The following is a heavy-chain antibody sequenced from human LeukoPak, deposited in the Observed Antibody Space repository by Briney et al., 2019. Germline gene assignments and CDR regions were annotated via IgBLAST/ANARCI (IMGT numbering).Heavy chain of an antibody. V-gene: IGHV1-2*04. CDR1: GYTFTGYY. J-gene: IGHJ4*02. Sequence: ASVTVSCKASGYTFTGYYMHWVRQAPGQGLEWMGWINPNSGGTNYAQKFQGWVTMTRDTSISTAYMELSRLRSDDTAVYYCARSNYCSGGSCPFDYWGQGTLVTVSS. CDR3: ARSNYCSGGSCPFDY. D-gene: IGHD2-15*01. CDR2: INPNSGGT.